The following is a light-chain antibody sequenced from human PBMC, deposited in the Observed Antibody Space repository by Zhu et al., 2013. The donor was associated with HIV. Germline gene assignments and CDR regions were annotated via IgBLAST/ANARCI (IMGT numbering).Light chain of an antibody. Sequence: EIVLTQSPATLSLSPGERATLSCRASQSVSSYLAWYQQKPGQAPRLLIYAASNRATGIPARFSGSGSGTDFTLTISSLEPEDFAVYYCQQRSNWPITFGQGTRLETK. J-gene: IGKJ5*01. CDR1: QSVSSY. V-gene: IGKV3-11*01. CDR3: QQRSNWPIT. CDR2: AAS.